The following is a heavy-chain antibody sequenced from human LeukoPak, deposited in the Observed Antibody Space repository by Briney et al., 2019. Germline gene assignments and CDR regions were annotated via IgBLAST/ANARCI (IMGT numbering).Heavy chain of an antibody. CDR1: GFTFSSYS. J-gene: IGHJ5*02. CDR2: ISSSSSYI. V-gene: IGHV3-21*01. CDR3: ARDLWFGELIDP. D-gene: IGHD3-10*01. Sequence: GGSLRLSCAASGFTFSSYSMNWVRQAPGKGLEWVSSISSSSSYIYYADSAKGRFTISRDNAKNSLYLQMNSLRAEDTAVYYCARDLWFGELIDPWGQGTLVTVSS.